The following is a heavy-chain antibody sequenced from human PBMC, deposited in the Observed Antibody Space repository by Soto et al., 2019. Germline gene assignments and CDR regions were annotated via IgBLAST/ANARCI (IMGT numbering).Heavy chain of an antibody. D-gene: IGHD6-19*01. CDR3: ARAGDCSGWCYFDY. J-gene: IGHJ4*02. V-gene: IGHV3-33*01. CDR2: MWYDGSNK. Sequence: TGGSLRLSCAASGFTFSSYGMNWVRQAPGKGLEWVAVMWYDGSNKYYADSVKGRFTISRDNSKNTLYLQMNSLRAEDTVVYYCARAGDCSGWCYFDYWGQGTLVTVSS. CDR1: GFTFSSYG.